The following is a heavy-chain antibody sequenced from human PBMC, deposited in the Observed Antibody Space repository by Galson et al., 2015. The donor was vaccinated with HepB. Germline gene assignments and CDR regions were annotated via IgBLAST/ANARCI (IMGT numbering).Heavy chain of an antibody. Sequence: SLRLSCAASGFTFSSSAMRWVRQAPGNGLEWVSIISGSGSSTYYADSVKGRFTISRDNSKNTLYLQMNSLRAEDTAVYYCAKGGASGNYFEYWGQGTLVTVSS. CDR2: ISGSGSST. V-gene: IGHV3-23*01. D-gene: IGHD1-26*01. CDR3: AKGGASGNYFEY. J-gene: IGHJ4*02. CDR1: GFTFSSSA.